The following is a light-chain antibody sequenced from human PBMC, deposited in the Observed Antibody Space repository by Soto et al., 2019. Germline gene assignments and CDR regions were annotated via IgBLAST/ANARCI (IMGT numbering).Light chain of an antibody. CDR1: SSNIGAGYD. CDR3: QSYASSLRGSV. Sequence: QAVVTQPPSVSGAPGQRVTISCTGSSSNIGAGYDVHWYQQLPGTAPKLLIYGNSNRPSGVPDRFSGSKSGTSASLAITGLQAEDEADYYCQSYASSLRGSVFGTGTKVTVL. CDR2: GNS. V-gene: IGLV1-40*01. J-gene: IGLJ1*01.